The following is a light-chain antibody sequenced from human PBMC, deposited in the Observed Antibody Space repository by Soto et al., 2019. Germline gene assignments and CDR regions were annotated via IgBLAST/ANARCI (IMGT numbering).Light chain of an antibody. CDR1: QAISTW. CDR2: AAS. Sequence: DIQMTQSPSSVSASVGDRVTITCRASQAISTWLAWYQQKPGKAPKLLIYAASNLQTGVPSRFSDSGSGTEFTLAISSLQPEDIATFYCQQANSFPLTSGQGTKVEIK. V-gene: IGKV1D-12*01. CDR3: QQANSFPLT. J-gene: IGKJ1*01.